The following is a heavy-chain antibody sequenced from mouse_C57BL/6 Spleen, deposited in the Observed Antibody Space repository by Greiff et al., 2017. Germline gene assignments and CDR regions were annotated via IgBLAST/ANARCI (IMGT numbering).Heavy chain of an antibody. D-gene: IGHD1-1*01. Sequence: QVQLQESGAELVKPGASVKISCKASGYAFSSYWMNWVKQRPGKGLEWIGQIYPGDGDTNYNGKFKGKATLTADKSSSTAYMQLSSLTSEDSAVSFCARSPYYYGSSSLDYWGQGTTLTVSS. J-gene: IGHJ2*01. CDR3: ARSPYYYGSSSLDY. CDR2: IYPGDGDT. V-gene: IGHV1-80*01. CDR1: GYAFSSYW.